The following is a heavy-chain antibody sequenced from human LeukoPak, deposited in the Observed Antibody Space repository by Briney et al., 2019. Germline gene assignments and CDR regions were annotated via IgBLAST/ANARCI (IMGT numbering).Heavy chain of an antibody. D-gene: IGHD6-13*01. CDR1: GGSISSYY. CDR2: IYTSGST. J-gene: IGHJ4*02. CDR3: ARAPVAGSSWYTYYFDY. Sequence: SETLSLTCTVSGGSISSYYWSWIRQPAGKGQEWIGRIYTSGSTNYNPSLKSRVTMSVDTSKNQFSLKLSSVTAADTAVYYCARAPVAGSSWYTYYFDYWGQGTLVTVSS. V-gene: IGHV4-4*07.